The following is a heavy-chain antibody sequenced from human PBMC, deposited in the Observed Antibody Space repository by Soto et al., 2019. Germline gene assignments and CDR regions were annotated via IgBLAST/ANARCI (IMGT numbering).Heavy chain of an antibody. CDR3: AIYHIRVTARDAFDI. J-gene: IGHJ3*02. V-gene: IGHV3-23*01. CDR2: ISGSGGST. D-gene: IGHD6-6*01. Sequence: PGGSLRLSCAASGFTFSSYAMSWVRQAPGKGLEWVSAISGSGGSTYYADSVKGRFTISRDNSKNTLYLQMNSLRAEDTAVYYCAIYHIRVTARDAFDIWGQGTMVTVSS. CDR1: GFTFSSYA.